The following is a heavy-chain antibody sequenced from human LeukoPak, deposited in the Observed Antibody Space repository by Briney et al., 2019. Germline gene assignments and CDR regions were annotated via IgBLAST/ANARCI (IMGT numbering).Heavy chain of an antibody. CDR3: AKVGQQLVFDY. D-gene: IGHD6-13*01. V-gene: IGHV3-23*01. CDR1: GFTFSSYA. J-gene: IGHJ4*02. Sequence: GGSLRLSCAASGFTFSSYAMSWVRQAPGKGLEWVSAISGSGGSTYYADPVKGRFTISRDNSKNALYLQMNSLRAEDTAVYYCAKVGQQLVFDYWGQGTLVTVSS. CDR2: ISGSGGST.